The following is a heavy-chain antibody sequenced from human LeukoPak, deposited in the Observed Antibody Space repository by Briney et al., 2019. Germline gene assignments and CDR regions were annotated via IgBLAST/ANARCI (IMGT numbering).Heavy chain of an antibody. CDR3: AREGPFSYGNSGRYYYYYMDV. D-gene: IGHD4-23*01. V-gene: IGHV3-48*03. CDR1: GFTFSSYE. Sequence: GGSLRLSCAASGFTFSSYEMNWVRQAPGKGLEWVSYISSSGSTIYYADSVKGRFTISRDNAKNSLYLQMNSLRAEDTAVYYCAREGPFSYGNSGRYYYYYMDVWGKGTTVTVSS. CDR2: ISSSGSTI. J-gene: IGHJ6*03.